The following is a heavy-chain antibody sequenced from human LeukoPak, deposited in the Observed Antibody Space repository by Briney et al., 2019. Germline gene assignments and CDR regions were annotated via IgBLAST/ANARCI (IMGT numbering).Heavy chain of an antibody. CDR1: GGSISSSSYY. CDR2: IYYSGST. CDR3: ARQNLYYYYMDV. V-gene: IGHV4-39*01. J-gene: IGHJ6*03. Sequence: PSETLSLTCTVSGGSISSSSYYWGWIRQPPGKGLEWIGSIYYSGSTYYNPSLKSRVTISVDTSKNQFSLKLSSVTAADTAVYYCARQNLYYYYMDVWGKGTTVTVSS.